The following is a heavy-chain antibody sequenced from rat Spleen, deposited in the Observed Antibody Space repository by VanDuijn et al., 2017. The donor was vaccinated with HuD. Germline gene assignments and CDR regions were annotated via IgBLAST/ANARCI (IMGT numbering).Heavy chain of an antibody. CDR2: ISYDGSST. V-gene: IGHV5-7*01. D-gene: IGHD1-11*01. CDR1: GFTFSDYN. CDR3: ATHGGGYGWFAY. J-gene: IGHJ3*01. Sequence: EVQLVESGGGLVQPGRSMKLSCAASGFTFSDYNMAWVRQAPKKGLEWVATISYDGSSTYYRDSVKGRFTISRDNAKSTLYQQMDSLRSEDTATYYCATHGGGYGWFAYWGQGTLVTVSS.